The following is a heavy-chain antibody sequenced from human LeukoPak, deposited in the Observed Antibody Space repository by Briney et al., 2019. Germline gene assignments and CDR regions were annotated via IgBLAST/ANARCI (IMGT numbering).Heavy chain of an antibody. V-gene: IGHV3-30-3*02. J-gene: IGHJ4*02. CDR1: GFTFSSYA. Sequence: GGSLRLSCAASGFTFSSYAMHWVRQAPGKGLEWVAVISYDGSNKYYADSVKGRFTISRDNSKNTLYLQMNSLRAEDTAVYYCAKLSNNWNYVWSYDYWGQGTLVTVSS. D-gene: IGHD1-7*01. CDR2: ISYDGSNK. CDR3: AKLSNNWNYVWSYDY.